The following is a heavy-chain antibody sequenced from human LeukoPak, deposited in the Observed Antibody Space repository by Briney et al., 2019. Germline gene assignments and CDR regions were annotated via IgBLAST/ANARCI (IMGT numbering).Heavy chain of an antibody. J-gene: IGHJ4*02. CDR1: KFTFSSYA. Sequence: PGGSLRLSCAASKFTFSSYAMSWGRQGPGKGLEWVSSISAGGGNTYYADSVKGWLTISRDSSRNTVYLQMNRLRAEDTAVYYCARPRGVGAVYYFDYWGQGTLVTVSS. CDR3: ARPRGVGAVYYFDY. D-gene: IGHD1-26*01. CDR2: ISAGGGNT. V-gene: IGHV3-23*01.